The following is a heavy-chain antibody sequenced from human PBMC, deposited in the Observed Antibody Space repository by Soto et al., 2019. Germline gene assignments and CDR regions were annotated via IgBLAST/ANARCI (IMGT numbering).Heavy chain of an antibody. V-gene: IGHV1-69*13. CDR2: IIPIFGTA. CDR1: GGTFSSYA. D-gene: IGHD3-22*01. CDR3: ARPLMRYYYDSSGSDWAFDI. Sequence: SVKVSCKASGGTFSSYAISWVRQAPGQGLEWMGGIIPIFGTANYAQKFQGRVTITADESTRTAYMELSSLRSEDTAVYYCARPLMRYYYDSSGSDWAFDIWGQGTMVTVSS. J-gene: IGHJ3*02.